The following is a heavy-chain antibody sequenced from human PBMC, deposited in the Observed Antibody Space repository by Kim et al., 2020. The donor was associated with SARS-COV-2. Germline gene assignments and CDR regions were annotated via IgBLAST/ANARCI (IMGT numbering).Heavy chain of an antibody. CDR2: IDTDGNTA. CDR3: VRGYGRGGDY. CDR1: GFTFTTYW. V-gene: IGHV3-74*01. Sequence: GGSLRLSCAASGFTFTTYWMYWVRQVPGKGLVWVSGIDTDGNTARYADSVKGRFTIFRDNAKITLYPQMDGLRDEDTAVYFCVRGYGRGGDYWGQGTLVTVSS. J-gene: IGHJ4*02. D-gene: IGHD4-17*01.